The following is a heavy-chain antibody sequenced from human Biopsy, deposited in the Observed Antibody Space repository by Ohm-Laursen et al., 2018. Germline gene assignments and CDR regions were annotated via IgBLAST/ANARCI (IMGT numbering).Heavy chain of an antibody. Sequence: SATLSLTCTVSGGSISNYYWSWIRQPAGKGLEWIGRIYSSGSTNYNPSLKSRVTMSVDTSKNQFSLILSSMTAADTAVYYCARGPRIAAVAYFDPWGQGTLVTVSS. V-gene: IGHV4-4*07. CDR2: IYSSGST. J-gene: IGHJ5*02. CDR1: GGSISNYY. D-gene: IGHD6-13*01. CDR3: ARGPRIAAVAYFDP.